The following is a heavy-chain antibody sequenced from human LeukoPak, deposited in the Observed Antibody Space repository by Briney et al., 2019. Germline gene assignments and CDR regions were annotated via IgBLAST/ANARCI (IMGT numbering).Heavy chain of an antibody. Sequence: SETLSLTCAVSGGSISSGGYSWSWIRQPPGKGLEWIGYIYHSGSTYYNPSLKSRVTISVDTSKNQFSLKLSSVTAADTAVYYCARVGVRPVYNCDYWGQGTLVTVSS. D-gene: IGHD5-24*01. CDR2: IYHSGST. CDR3: ARVGVRPVYNCDY. J-gene: IGHJ4*02. V-gene: IGHV4-30-2*01. CDR1: GGSISSGGYS.